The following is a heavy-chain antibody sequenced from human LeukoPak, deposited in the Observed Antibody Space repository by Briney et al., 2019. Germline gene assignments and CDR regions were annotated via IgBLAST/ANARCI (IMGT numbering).Heavy chain of an antibody. CDR3: ARDADYGDYYFDY. CDR2: ISSSSSYI. D-gene: IGHD4-17*01. V-gene: IGHV3-21*01. J-gene: IGHJ4*02. CDR1: GFTFSSYS. Sequence: GGSLRLSCTASGFTFSSYSMNWVRQAPGKGLEWVSSISSSSSYIYYADSVKGRFTISRDNAKNSLYLQMNSLRAEDTAVYYCARDADYGDYYFDYWGQGTLVTVSS.